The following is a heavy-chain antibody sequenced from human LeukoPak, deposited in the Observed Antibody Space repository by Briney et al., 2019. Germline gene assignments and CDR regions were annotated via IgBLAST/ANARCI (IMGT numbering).Heavy chain of an antibody. CDR2: IFYSGTT. V-gene: IGHV4-34*12. Sequence: PSETLSLTCAVYGGSFSGYYWSWIRQPPGKGLEWIGEIFYSGTTNYNPSLKSRVTVSIDRSKNQFSLNLTSVTAADTAVYYCTRKMGVGGTRPFDYWGRGTLVTVSS. CDR1: GGSFSGYY. J-gene: IGHJ4*02. D-gene: IGHD1-14*01. CDR3: TRKMGVGGTRPFDY.